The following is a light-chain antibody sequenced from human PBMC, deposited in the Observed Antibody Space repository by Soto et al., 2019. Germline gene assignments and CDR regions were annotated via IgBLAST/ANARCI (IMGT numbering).Light chain of an antibody. CDR2: EVN. CDR3: PSQRSRGTRA. J-gene: IGLJ1*01. V-gene: IGLV2-14*01. Sequence: SVLTPPPSASGSPGQSVAISFTGTSSDVCGYNYVSWYQQHPGKAPKLMIYEVNKRPSGVSNRFSGSKSGYTASLTISGLQAEDDAEYYCPSQRSRGTRAFVNGTKVPVL. CDR1: SSDVCGYNY.